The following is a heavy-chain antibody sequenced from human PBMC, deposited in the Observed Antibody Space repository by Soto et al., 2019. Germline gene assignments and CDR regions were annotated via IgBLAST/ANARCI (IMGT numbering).Heavy chain of an antibody. D-gene: IGHD3-9*01. V-gene: IGHV1-18*01. CDR3: ARLLTGYYLGYYYYYGMDV. Sequence: SSVKVSCKASGYTFTSYGISWVRQAPGQGLEWMGWISAYNGNTNYAQKLQGRVTMTTDTSTSTAYMELRSLRSEDTAVYYCARLLTGYYLGYYYYYGMDVWGQGTTVTVS. CDR2: ISAYNGNT. CDR1: GYTFTSYG. J-gene: IGHJ6*02.